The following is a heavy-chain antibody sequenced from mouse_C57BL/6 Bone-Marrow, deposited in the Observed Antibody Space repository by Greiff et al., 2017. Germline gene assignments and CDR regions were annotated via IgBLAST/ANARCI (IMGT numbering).Heavy chain of an antibody. J-gene: IGHJ2*01. D-gene: IGHD2-4*01. CDR3: ATYYDYDGLDY. CDR2: IWTGGGK. V-gene: IGHV2-9-1*01. Sequence: VQLVESGPGLVAPSQSLSITCTVSGFSLTSYAISWVRQPPGKGLEWLGVIWTGGGKTYNSAIKSRLSISTDNPKSQVFLKMNSLQNEDTTRYYCATYYDYDGLDYWGQGTTLTVSS. CDR1: GFSLTSYA.